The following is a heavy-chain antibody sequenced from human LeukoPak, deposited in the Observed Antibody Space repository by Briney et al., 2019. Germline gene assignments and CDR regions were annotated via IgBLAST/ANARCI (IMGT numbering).Heavy chain of an antibody. D-gene: IGHD6-19*01. V-gene: IGHV1-3*01. CDR1: GYTFTSYA. J-gene: IGHJ4*02. CDR2: IYAGNGNT. Sequence: ASVKVSCKASGYTFTSYAMHWVRQAPGQRLEWMGWIYAGNGNTKYSQKFQGRVTITRDTSASTAYMELSSLRSEDTAVYYCAGYSSGWYYFDYWGQGTLVTVSS. CDR3: AGYSSGWYYFDY.